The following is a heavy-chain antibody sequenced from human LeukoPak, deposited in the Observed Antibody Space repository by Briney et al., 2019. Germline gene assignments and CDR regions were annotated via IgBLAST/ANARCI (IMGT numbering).Heavy chain of an antibody. J-gene: IGHJ4*02. D-gene: IGHD5-18*01. CDR2: ISAYNGNT. Sequence: GASVQVSCKASGYTFTGYYMHWVRQAPGQGLEWMGWISAYNGNTHYAQKLQGRVTMTTDTSTSTAYMELRSLRSDDTAVYYCAREGIQLWLDLSYWGQGTLVTVSS. CDR3: AREGIQLWLDLSY. CDR1: GYTFTGYY. V-gene: IGHV1-18*04.